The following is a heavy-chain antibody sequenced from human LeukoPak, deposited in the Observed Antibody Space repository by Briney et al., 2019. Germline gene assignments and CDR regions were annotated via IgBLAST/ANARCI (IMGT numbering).Heavy chain of an antibody. CDR3: VKARNDYDILTGTSGAFDI. Sequence: GGSLRLSCAASGFTFDDYALHWVRQVPGRGLEWVSGIDSKSRTIGYAASVKGRLSLFRDNAKNSMYLEMDRLRPDDTALYYCVKARNDYDILTGTSGAFDIWGQGAAVTVSS. CDR1: GFTFDDYA. D-gene: IGHD3-9*01. CDR2: IDSKSRTI. J-gene: IGHJ3*02. V-gene: IGHV3-9*01.